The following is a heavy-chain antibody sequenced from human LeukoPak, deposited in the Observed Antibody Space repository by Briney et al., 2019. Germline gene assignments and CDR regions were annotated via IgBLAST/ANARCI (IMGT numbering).Heavy chain of an antibody. J-gene: IGHJ6*02. Sequence: SVKVSCKASGGTFSSYAISWVRQAPGQGLEWMGGIIPIFGTANYAQKFQGRVTITADESTSTAYMELSSLRSEDTAVYYCARDRAPIAPASGMDVWGQGTTVTVSS. D-gene: IGHD6-25*01. CDR3: ARDRAPIAPASGMDV. CDR1: GGTFSSYA. CDR2: IIPIFGTA. V-gene: IGHV1-69*01.